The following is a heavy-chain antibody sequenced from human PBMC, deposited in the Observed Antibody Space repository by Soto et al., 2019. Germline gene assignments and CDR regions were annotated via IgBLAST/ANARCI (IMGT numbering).Heavy chain of an antibody. CDR2: IIKTIEGGTT. CDR3: FGGIGEVRY. D-gene: IGHD3-10*01. J-gene: IGHJ4*02. CDR1: GYTFSAAW. V-gene: IGHV3-15*07. Sequence: EVQLVEYGGDLVKPGGSLRLSCAASGYTFSAAWMNWVRQAPGKGLEWVGRIIKTIEGGTTAYAAPVKGRFTISRDDSKNGLYLQMNSLRTEGTAIYYRFGGIGEVRYWRRGTLVSVSS.